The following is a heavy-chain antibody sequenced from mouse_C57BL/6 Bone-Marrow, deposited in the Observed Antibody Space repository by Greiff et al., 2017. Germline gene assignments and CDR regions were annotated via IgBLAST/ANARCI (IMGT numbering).Heavy chain of an antibody. CDR2: IYPSDSET. J-gene: IGHJ3*01. Sequence: QVQLQQSGAELVRPGSSVKLSCKASGYTFTSYWMDWVKQRPGQGLEWIGNIYPSDSETHYNQKFKDKATLTVDKSSSTAYMQLSSLTSEDSAVYDCARLYYDYEGFAYWGQGTLVTVAA. D-gene: IGHD2-4*01. CDR3: ARLYYDYEGFAY. V-gene: IGHV1-61*01. CDR1: GYTFTSYW.